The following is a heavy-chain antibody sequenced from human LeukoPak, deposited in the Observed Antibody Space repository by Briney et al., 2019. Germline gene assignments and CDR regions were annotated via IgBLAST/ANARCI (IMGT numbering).Heavy chain of an antibody. CDR3: ARDRAYSDYKGTTYYFDY. Sequence: SETLSLTCTVSGGSISSYYWSWIRQPPGKGLEWIGYIYYTGSTNYNPSLKSRVTMSADTSKNQFSLKLSSVTAADTAVYYCARDRAYSDYKGTTYYFDYWGQGTLVTVSS. D-gene: IGHD3-10*01. J-gene: IGHJ4*02. V-gene: IGHV4-59*12. CDR1: GGSISSYY. CDR2: IYYTGST.